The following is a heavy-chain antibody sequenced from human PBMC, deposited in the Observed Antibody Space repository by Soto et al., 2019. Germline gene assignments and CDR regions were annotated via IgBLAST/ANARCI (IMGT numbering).Heavy chain of an antibody. V-gene: IGHV4-59*08. CDR3: ARTIGAPLPRRGFVANWFDP. CDR1: GGSISSYY. J-gene: IGHJ5*02. CDR2: IYYSGST. D-gene: IGHD3-16*01. Sequence: QVQLQESGPGLVKPSETLSLTCTVSGGSISSYYWSWIRQPPGKGLEWIGYIYYSGSTHYNPSLKSRVTISVDTSKNQFSLKLSSVTAADTAVYYCARTIGAPLPRRGFVANWFDPWGQGTLVTVSS.